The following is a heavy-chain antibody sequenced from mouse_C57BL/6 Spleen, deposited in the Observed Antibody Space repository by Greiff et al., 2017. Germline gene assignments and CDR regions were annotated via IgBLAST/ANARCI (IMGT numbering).Heavy chain of an antibody. V-gene: IGHV5-17*01. CDR1: GFTFSDYG. J-gene: IGHJ4*01. D-gene: IGHD4-1*01. CDR3: ARPSGTRAMDY. CDR2: ISSGSSTI. Sequence: EVMLVESGGGLVKPGGSLKLSCAASGFTFSDYGMHWVRQAPEKGLEWVAYISSGSSTIYYADTVKGRFTISRDNAKKTLFLQMTSLRSEDTAMYYCARPSGTRAMDYWGQGTSVTVSS.